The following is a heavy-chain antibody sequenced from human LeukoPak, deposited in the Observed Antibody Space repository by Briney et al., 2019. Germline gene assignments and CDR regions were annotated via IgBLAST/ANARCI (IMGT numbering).Heavy chain of an antibody. J-gene: IGHJ6*03. CDR2: IYYSGST. V-gene: IGHV4-39*07. Sequence: PSETLSLTCTVSGGSISSSSFYWGWMRQPPGKGLVWFGDIYYSGSTYYHPSPKCPVPMSVDTSKTQFSLKLSSVTAADTAVYYCARVRYGSGSQLPYYYYYMDVWGKGTTVTISS. CDR1: GGSISSSSFY. CDR3: ARVRYGSGSQLPYYYYYMDV. D-gene: IGHD3-10*01.